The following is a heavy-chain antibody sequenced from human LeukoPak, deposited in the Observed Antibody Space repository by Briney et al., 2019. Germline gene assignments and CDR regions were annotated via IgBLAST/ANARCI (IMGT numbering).Heavy chain of an antibody. J-gene: IGHJ4*02. V-gene: IGHV1-8*01. D-gene: IGHD3-10*01. CDR1: GYTFISYD. CDR2: MNPNSGNT. Sequence: ASVKVSRKGSGYTFISYDINWVRQATGQGLEWMGWMNPNSGNTGYAQKFQGRVSMTRDTSISTAYMELSSLRAEDTAVYYCAKDVNYGSGSNDYRGQGTLVTVSS. CDR3: AKDVNYGSGSNDY.